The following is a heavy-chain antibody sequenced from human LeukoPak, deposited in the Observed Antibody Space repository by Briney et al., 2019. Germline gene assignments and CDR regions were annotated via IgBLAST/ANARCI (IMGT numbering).Heavy chain of an antibody. CDR2: INPNSGGT. J-gene: IGHJ6*02. D-gene: IGHD2-2*01. CDR1: GYTFTGYY. Sequence: GASVKVSCKASGYTFTGYYMHWVRQAPGQGLEWMGWINPNSGGTNYAQKFQGRVTMTRGTSISTAYMELSRLRSEDTAVYYCARDQYCSSTSCYHYYYYGMDVWGQGTTVTVSS. V-gene: IGHV1-2*02. CDR3: ARDQYCSSTSCYHYYYYGMDV.